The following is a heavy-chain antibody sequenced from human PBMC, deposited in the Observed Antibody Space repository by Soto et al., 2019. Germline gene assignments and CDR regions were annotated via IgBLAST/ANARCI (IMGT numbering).Heavy chain of an antibody. CDR2: INSNSGDT. CDR3: ARGVGTSWFDP. CDR1: GGTFSSYT. V-gene: IGHV1-2*04. J-gene: IGHJ5*02. Sequence: GASVKVSCKASGGTFSSYTISWVRQAPGQGLEWIGWINSNSGDTNYAQKFRGWVTMTRDTSIRTAYMELSRLRSDDTAVYYCARGVGTSWFDPWGQGTLVTVSS. D-gene: IGHD2-15*01.